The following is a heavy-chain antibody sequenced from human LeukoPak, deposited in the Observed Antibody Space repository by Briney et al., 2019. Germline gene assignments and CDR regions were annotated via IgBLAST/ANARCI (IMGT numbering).Heavy chain of an antibody. J-gene: IGHJ4*02. V-gene: IGHV4-59*01. D-gene: IGHD3-3*01. CDR2: IYYSGST. CDR1: GGSISSYY. Sequence: SETLSLTCIVSGGSISSYYWSWIRQPPGKGLEWIGYIYYSGSTNYNPSLKSRVTISVYTSKNQFSLKLSSVTAADTAVYYCARARYDFWSGYLPDYWGQGTLVTVSS. CDR3: ARARYDFWSGYLPDY.